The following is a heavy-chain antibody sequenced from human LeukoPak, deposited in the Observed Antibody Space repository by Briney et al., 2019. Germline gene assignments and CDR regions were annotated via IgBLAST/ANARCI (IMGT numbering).Heavy chain of an antibody. D-gene: IGHD3-10*01. CDR2: INPSGGST. Sequence: ASVKVSCKASGYTFTSYYMHWVRQAPGQGLEWMGIINPSGGSTSYAQKFQGRVTMTRDTSTSTVYMELSSLRSEDTPVYYCEREFSYYGSGSSGYFDYWGQGTLVTVSS. J-gene: IGHJ4*02. V-gene: IGHV1-46*01. CDR1: GYTFTSYY. CDR3: EREFSYYGSGSSGYFDY.